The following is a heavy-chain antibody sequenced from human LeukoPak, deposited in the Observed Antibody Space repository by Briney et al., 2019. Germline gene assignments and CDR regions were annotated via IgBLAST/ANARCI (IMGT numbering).Heavy chain of an antibody. CDR1: GGSISSGDYY. Sequence: PSQTLSLTCTVSGGSISSGDYYWSWIRQPPGKGLEWIGYIYYSGSTYYNPSLKSRVTISVDTSKNQFSLKLSSVTAADPAVYYCSRERVGATGGAFDIWGQGTMVTVSS. CDR3: SRERVGATGGAFDI. CDR2: IYYSGST. J-gene: IGHJ3*02. V-gene: IGHV4-30-4*08. D-gene: IGHD1-26*01.